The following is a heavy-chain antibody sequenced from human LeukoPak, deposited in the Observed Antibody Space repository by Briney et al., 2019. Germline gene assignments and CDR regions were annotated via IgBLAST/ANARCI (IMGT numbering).Heavy chain of an antibody. V-gene: IGHV3-15*01. CDR1: GFTFSIAW. D-gene: IGHD3-3*01. CDR3: AAVGEWLSNAFNT. CDR2: IKSRGDGETR. Sequence: SGGSLRLSCAAAGFTFSIAWMSWGRQAPGKGLEWVGCIKSRGDGETRDYAAPVKDRFIISRDDSKNTLYLQMNSLRTEDTAIYYCAAVGEWLSNAFNTWGQGTLVTVSA. J-gene: IGHJ3*02.